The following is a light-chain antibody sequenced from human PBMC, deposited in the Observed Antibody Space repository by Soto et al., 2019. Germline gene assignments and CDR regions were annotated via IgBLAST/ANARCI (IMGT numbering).Light chain of an antibody. CDR1: QSVSSN. J-gene: IGKJ1*01. V-gene: IGKV3-15*01. CDR2: GAS. CDR3: QQYNNWPPWT. Sequence: EIVMTESPSTPSFAQGELATLSCSASQSVSSNLAWYQQKPGQAPRLLIYGASTRATGIPARFSGSGSGTEFTLTISSLQSEDFAVYYCQQYNNWPPWTFGQGTKVDI.